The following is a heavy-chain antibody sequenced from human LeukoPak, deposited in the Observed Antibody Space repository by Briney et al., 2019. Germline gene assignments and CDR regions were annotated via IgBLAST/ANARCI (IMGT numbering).Heavy chain of an antibody. CDR3: ARVDDSSGYYCDY. D-gene: IGHD3-22*01. V-gene: IGHV3-48*01. CDR2: ISSSGSNI. Sequence: GGSLTLSCAASALTLSADSMNWVRPAPGKGLEWVSYISSSGSNIDYADSVKGRFTISRQNSKNTLYLQINSLRAEETAVYYCARVDDSSGYYCDYWGQGTLVTVSS. CDR1: ALTLSADS. J-gene: IGHJ4*02.